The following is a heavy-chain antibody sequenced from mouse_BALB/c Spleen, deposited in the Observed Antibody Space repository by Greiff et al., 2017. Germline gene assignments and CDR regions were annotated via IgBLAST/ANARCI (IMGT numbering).Heavy chain of an antibody. CDR2: ISSGSSTI. CDR1: GFTFSSFG. J-gene: IGHJ1*01. Sequence: EVKLVESGGGLVQPGGSRKLSCAASGFTFSSFGMHWVRQAPEKGLEWVAYISSGSSTIYYADTVKGRFTISRDNPKNTLFLQMTSLRSEDTAMYYCARHYALRLRGYFDVWGAGTTVTVSS. CDR3: ARHYALRLRGYFDV. V-gene: IGHV5-17*02. D-gene: IGHD1-2*01.